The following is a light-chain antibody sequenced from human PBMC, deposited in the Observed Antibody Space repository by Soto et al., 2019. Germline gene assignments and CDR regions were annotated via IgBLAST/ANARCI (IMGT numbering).Light chain of an antibody. CDR2: GVS. Sequence: EIVMTQSPATLSVSPGERATLSCRASRSVTSNLAWYQQKPGQVPRLLIYGVSTRATGIPARFNGSGSGTEFTLTISSLQSGDFAVYYCQQYNNWPCTFGQGTKLETK. J-gene: IGKJ2*02. CDR3: QQYNNWPCT. CDR1: RSVTSN. V-gene: IGKV3-15*01.